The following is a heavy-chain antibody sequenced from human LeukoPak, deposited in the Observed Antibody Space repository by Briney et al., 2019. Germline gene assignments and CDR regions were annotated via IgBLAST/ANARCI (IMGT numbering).Heavy chain of an antibody. D-gene: IGHD3-3*01. CDR2: INPSGGST. CDR1: GGTFSSYA. CDR3: ARVGLRFLEWTYIGY. Sequence: ASVKVSCKASGGTFSSYAISWVRQAPGQGLEWMGIINPSGGSTSYAQKFQGRVTMTRDTSTSTVYMELSSLRSEDTAVYYCARVGLRFLEWTYIGYWGQGTLVTVSS. V-gene: IGHV1-46*01. J-gene: IGHJ4*02.